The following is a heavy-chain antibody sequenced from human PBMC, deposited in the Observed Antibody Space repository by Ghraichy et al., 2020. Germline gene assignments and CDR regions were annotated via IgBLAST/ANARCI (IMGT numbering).Heavy chain of an antibody. V-gene: IGHV3-53*01. Sequence: GGSLRLSCAASGFTVSRKYMTWVRQAPGKGLEWVSLIYSGGSTYYADSVKGRFSISIDESKNTLYLQMNSLRAEDTAVYYCARDPSGISGWAYFDYWGQGTLVTVSS. D-gene: IGHD6-19*01. CDR2: IYSGGST. J-gene: IGHJ4*02. CDR3: ARDPSGISGWAYFDY. CDR1: GFTVSRKY.